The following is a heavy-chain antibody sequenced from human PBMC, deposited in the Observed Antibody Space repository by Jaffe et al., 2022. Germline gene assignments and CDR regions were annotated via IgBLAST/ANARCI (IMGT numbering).Heavy chain of an antibody. V-gene: IGHV1-46*01. CDR3: ARDFSSVAGTGPDYYFDY. D-gene: IGHD6-19*01. Sequence: QVQLVQSGAEVKKPGASVKVSCKASGYTFTSYYMHWVRQAPGQGLEWMGIINPSGGSTSYAQKFQGRVTMTRDTSTSTVYMELSSLRSEDTAVYYCARDFSSVAGTGPDYYFDYWGQGTLVTVSS. J-gene: IGHJ4*02. CDR2: INPSGGST. CDR1: GYTFTSYY.